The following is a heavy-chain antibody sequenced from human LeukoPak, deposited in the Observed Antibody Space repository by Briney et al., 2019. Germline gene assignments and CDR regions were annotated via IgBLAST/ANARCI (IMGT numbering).Heavy chain of an antibody. D-gene: IGHD4-17*01. V-gene: IGHV3-23*01. J-gene: IGHJ4*02. CDR3: AKVAVTTSNRFDY. CDR2: ISGSGGST. CDR1: GFTFSSYG. Sequence: PGGTLRLSCAASGFTFSSYGMSWARQAPGKGLEWVSAISGSGGSTYYADSVKGRFTIPRDNSKNTLYLQMNSLRAEDTAVYYCAKVAVTTSNRFDYWGQGTLVTVSS.